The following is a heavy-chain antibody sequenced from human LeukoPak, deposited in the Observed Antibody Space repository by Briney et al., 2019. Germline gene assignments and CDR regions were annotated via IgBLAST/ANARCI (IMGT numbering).Heavy chain of an antibody. D-gene: IGHD3-22*01. V-gene: IGHV3-30*02. Sequence: PGGSLRLSCAASGFTFSSYGMHWVRQAPGKGLEWVTFIRYDGSNKYADSVKGRFTISRDNSKNSLYLQMNSLRTEDTALYYCAKDIADSSGYYSGFDYWGQGTLVTVSS. CDR1: GFTFSSYG. CDR2: IRYDGSNK. J-gene: IGHJ4*02. CDR3: AKDIADSSGYYSGFDY.